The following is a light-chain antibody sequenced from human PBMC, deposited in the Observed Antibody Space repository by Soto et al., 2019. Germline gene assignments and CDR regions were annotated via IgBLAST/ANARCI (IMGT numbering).Light chain of an antibody. J-gene: IGKJ2*01. Sequence: DIQMTQSPSTLSASVGDRVTITCRASQSISSWLAWYQQKPGKAPKLLIYDASSLESGVPSRFSGSGSGTAFTLNLSSLQPDDFATYYCQQYNSYSPMYTFGQGTKLEIK. CDR3: QQYNSYSPMYT. CDR1: QSISSW. CDR2: DAS. V-gene: IGKV1-5*01.